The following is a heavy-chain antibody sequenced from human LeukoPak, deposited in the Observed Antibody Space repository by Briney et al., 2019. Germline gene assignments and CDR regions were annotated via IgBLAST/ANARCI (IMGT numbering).Heavy chain of an antibody. J-gene: IGHJ4*02. Sequence: ASVKVSCKASGYTFTDYYMHWVRQAPGQGLEWMGWINPNSVGTNYAQNFQGRVTMTRDTSINTAYMELTRLRSDDTAVYYCARRYCSSTSCYYFDYWGQGTLVTVSS. CDR2: INPNSVGT. CDR3: ARRYCSSTSCYYFDY. V-gene: IGHV1-2*02. CDR1: GYTFTDYY. D-gene: IGHD2-2*01.